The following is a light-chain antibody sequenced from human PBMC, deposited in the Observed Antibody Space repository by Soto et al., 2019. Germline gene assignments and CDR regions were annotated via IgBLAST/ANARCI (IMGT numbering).Light chain of an antibody. J-gene: IGKJ1*01. CDR1: QSISTW. Sequence: DIQMPQSPSTLPASVGDRVTITCRANQSISTWLAWYQQKPGKAPNLLIYKASRLETGVPSRFSGSGSGTEFTLTISSLQPDDVATYYCQHYHDYPWTFGQGTKVDIK. CDR2: KAS. CDR3: QHYHDYPWT. V-gene: IGKV1-5*03.